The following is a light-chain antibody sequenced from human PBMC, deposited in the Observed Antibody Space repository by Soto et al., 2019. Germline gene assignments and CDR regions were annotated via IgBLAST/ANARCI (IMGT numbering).Light chain of an antibody. Sequence: EVVLTQSPGTLSLSPGERATLSCRASQSVSNNYLAWYQQKPGQAPRLLIYGASSRATVIPDRFSGGGSGTDFTLTISRLEPEDFAVDYCQQYGSPPFTFGPGTKVDVK. V-gene: IGKV3-20*01. CDR3: QQYGSPPFT. CDR1: QSVSNNY. CDR2: GAS. J-gene: IGKJ3*01.